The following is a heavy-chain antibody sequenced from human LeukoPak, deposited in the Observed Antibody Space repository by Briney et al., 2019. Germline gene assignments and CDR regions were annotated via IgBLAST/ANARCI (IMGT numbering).Heavy chain of an antibody. J-gene: IGHJ4*02. CDR1: GYTFTSYY. V-gene: IGHV1-2*04. D-gene: IGHD3-9*01. Sequence: GASVKVSCKASGYTFTSYYMHWVRQAPGQGLEWMGWINPNSGGTNYAQKFQGWVTMTRDTSISTAYMELSRLRSDDTAVYYCARGPPDADFLPGYLPFDYWGQGTLVTVSS. CDR2: INPNSGGT. CDR3: ARGPPDADFLPGYLPFDY.